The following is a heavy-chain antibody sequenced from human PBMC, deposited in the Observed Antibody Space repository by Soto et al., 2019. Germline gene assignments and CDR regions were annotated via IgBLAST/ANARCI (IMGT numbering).Heavy chain of an antibody. V-gene: IGHV3-48*03. J-gene: IGHJ6*02. CDR3: ARAPAMAYYYYYGMDV. CDR2: ISSSGSTI. Sequence: GESLKISCAASGFTFSSYEMNWVRQAPGKGLEWVSYISSSGSTIYYADSVKGRFTISRDNAKNSLYLQMNSLRAEDTAVYYCARAPAMAYYYYYGMDVWGQGTTVTVSS. D-gene: IGHD5-18*01. CDR1: GFTFSSYE.